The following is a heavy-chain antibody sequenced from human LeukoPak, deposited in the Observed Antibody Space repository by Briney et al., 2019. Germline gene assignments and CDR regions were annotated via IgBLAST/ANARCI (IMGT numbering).Heavy chain of an antibody. V-gene: IGHV4-30-4*08. CDR3: AREIGYCSSTSCRYWYFDL. CDR1: GGSISSGDYY. J-gene: IGHJ2*01. CDR2: IYYSGST. Sequence: SETLSLTCAVSGGSISSGDYYWSWIRQPPGKGLEWIGYIYYSGSTYYNPSLKSRVTISVDTSKNQFSLKLSSVTAADTAVYYCAREIGYCSSTSCRYWYFDLWGRGTLVTVSS. D-gene: IGHD2-2*01.